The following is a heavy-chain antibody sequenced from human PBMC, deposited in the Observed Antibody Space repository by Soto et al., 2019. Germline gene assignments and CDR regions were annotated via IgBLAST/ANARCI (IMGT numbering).Heavy chain of an antibody. J-gene: IGHJ6*02. CDR3: ASVTRTCISTSCYSYYYGMDV. Sequence: NPSETLSLTCTVSGGSVSSGSYYWSWIRQPPGKGLEWIGYIYYSGSTNYNPSLKSRVTISVDTSKNQFSLKLSSVTAADTAVYYCASVTRTCISTSCYSYYYGMDVWGQGTTVTVSS. CDR2: IYYSGST. CDR1: GGSVSSGSYY. V-gene: IGHV4-61*01. D-gene: IGHD2-2*02.